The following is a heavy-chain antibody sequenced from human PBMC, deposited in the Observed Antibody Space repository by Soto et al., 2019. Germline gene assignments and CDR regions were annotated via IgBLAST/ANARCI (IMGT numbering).Heavy chain of an antibody. CDR1: GGTFGTYT. Sequence: QVQLVQYGVEVKKPGSSVKVSCKASGGTFGTYTMFWVRQAPGQGLEWMGRIIPMFDIANYAQKFQGRVTFNADKSTGTVYMSMISPTSADTAIYFCALGSWSAEGFYTWGQGTLVSVSS. D-gene: IGHD6-13*01. CDR2: IIPMFDIA. V-gene: IGHV1-69*02. J-gene: IGHJ3*01. CDR3: ALGSWSAEGFYT.